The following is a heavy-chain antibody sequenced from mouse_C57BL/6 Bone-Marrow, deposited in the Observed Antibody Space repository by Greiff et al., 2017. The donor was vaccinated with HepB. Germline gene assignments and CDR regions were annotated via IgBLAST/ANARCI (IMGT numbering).Heavy chain of an antibody. CDR1: GFNIKDDY. CDR2: IDPENGDT. Sequence: VHVKQSGAELVRPGASVKLSCTASGFNIKDDYMHWVKQRPEQGLEWIGWIDPENGDTEYASKFQGKATITADTSSNTAYLQLSSLTSEDTAVYYCTKDGSSYGYAMDYWGQGTSVTVSS. V-gene: IGHV14-4*01. CDR3: TKDGSSYGYAMDY. D-gene: IGHD1-1*01. J-gene: IGHJ4*01.